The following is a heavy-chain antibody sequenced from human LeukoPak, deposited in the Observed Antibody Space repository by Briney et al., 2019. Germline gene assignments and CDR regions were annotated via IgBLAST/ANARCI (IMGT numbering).Heavy chain of an antibody. D-gene: IGHD3-22*01. CDR3: ARDYYDSSEGGGAFDI. CDR1: GGTFSSYA. CDR2: IIPIFGTA. V-gene: IGHV1-69*05. Sequence: SSVKVSCKASGGTFSSYAISWVRQAPGQGLEWMGGIIPIFGTANYAQKFQGRVTITTEESTSTAYMELSSLRSEDTAVYYCARDYYDSSEGGGAFDIWGQGTMVTVSS. J-gene: IGHJ3*02.